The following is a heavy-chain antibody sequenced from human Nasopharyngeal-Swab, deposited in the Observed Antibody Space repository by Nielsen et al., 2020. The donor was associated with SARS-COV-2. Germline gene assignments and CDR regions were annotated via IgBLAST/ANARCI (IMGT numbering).Heavy chain of an antibody. Sequence: GESLKISCAASGFTFSSYWMSWVRQAPGKGLEWVANIKQDGSEKYYVDSVKGRFTISRDNAKNSLYLQMNSLRAEDTAVYYCARDQEAINWNDGENWFDPWGQGTLVTVSS. J-gene: IGHJ5*02. D-gene: IGHD1-1*01. V-gene: IGHV3-7*01. CDR2: IKQDGSEK. CDR3: ARDQEAINWNDGENWFDP. CDR1: GFTFSSYW.